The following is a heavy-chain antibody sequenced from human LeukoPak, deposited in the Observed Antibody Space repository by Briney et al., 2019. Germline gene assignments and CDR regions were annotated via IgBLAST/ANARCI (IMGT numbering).Heavy chain of an antibody. CDR1: GGSISSYY. D-gene: IGHD6-19*01. Sequence: SEILSLTCTVSGGSISSYYWSWIRQPPGKGLEWIGYIYYSGSTNYNPSLKSRVTISVDTSKNQFSLKLSSVTAADTAVYYCARASILAVAGFDYWGQGTLVTVSS. CDR2: IYYSGST. V-gene: IGHV4-59*01. CDR3: ARASILAVAGFDY. J-gene: IGHJ4*02.